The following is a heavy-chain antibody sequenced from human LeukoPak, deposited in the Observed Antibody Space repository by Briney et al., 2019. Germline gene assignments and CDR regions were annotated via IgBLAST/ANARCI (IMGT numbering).Heavy chain of an antibody. CDR1: GFTVSGSY. D-gene: IGHD6-6*01. CDR3: ARERQYSSSPPDY. Sequence: GGSLRLSCAASGFTVSGSYMSWVRQAPGKGLEWVSYISSSSSTIYYADSVKGRFTISRDNAKNSLYLQMNSLRAEDTAVYYCARERQYSSSPPDYWGQGTLVTVSS. CDR2: ISSSSSTI. J-gene: IGHJ4*02. V-gene: IGHV3-48*01.